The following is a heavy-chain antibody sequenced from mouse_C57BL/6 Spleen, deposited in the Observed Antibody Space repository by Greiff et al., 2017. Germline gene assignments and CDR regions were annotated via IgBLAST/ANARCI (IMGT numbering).Heavy chain of an antibody. J-gene: IGHJ2*01. Sequence: QVQLQQPGAELVRPGASVKLSCKASGYTFTDYYINWVKQRPGQGLEWIARIYPGSGNTYYNEKFKGKATLTAEKSSSTAYMQLSSLTSEDSAVYFCARGGLGREDYFDYWGQGTTLTVSS. V-gene: IGHV1-76*01. CDR3: ARGGLGREDYFDY. CDR2: IYPGSGNT. D-gene: IGHD4-1*01. CDR1: GYTFTDYY.